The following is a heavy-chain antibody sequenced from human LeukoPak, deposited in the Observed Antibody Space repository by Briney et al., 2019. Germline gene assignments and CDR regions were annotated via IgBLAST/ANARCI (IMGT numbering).Heavy chain of an antibody. CDR3: ARGGGYYDSTGPFDY. J-gene: IGHJ4*02. CDR1: GGSISSYY. Sequence: SETLSLTCTVPGGSISSYYWSWIRQSPGKGLEWIGYIYYSGSTNYNPPLKSRVTISVDTSKNQFSLKLSSVTAADTAVYYCARGGGYYDSTGPFDYWGQGTLVTVSS. D-gene: IGHD3-22*01. CDR2: IYYSGST. V-gene: IGHV4-59*01.